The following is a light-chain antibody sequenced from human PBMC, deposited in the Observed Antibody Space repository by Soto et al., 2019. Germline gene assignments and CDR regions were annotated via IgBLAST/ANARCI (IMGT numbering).Light chain of an antibody. J-gene: IGLJ2*01. CDR1: SSNIGSNT. CDR2: SDN. Sequence: QPVLTQPPSASGTPGQRVTISCSGSSSNIGSNTVNWYQQLPGTAPKLLTYSDNQRPSGVPDPFSGSKFGTSASLAISGLQSEDEAEYYCAAWDASLSGVVFGGGTELTV. CDR3: AAWDASLSGVV. V-gene: IGLV1-44*01.